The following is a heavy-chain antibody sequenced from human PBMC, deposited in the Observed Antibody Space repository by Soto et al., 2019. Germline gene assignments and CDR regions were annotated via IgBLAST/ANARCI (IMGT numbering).Heavy chain of an antibody. Sequence: PSETLSLTCAVYGGSFSGYYWSWIRQPPGKGLKRIREINHRGSTNYNPSLKSRVTISVDTSKNQFSLMLSSVTAADTAVYYCARAGYDYVWGSYRYNRGSIDPWGQGTLVTVSS. CDR2: INHRGST. V-gene: IGHV4-34*01. J-gene: IGHJ5*02. CDR1: GGSFSGYY. D-gene: IGHD3-16*02. CDR3: ARAGYDYVWGSYRYNRGSIDP.